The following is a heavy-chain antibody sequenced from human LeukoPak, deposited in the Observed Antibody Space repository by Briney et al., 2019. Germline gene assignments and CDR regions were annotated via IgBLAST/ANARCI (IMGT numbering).Heavy chain of an antibody. CDR1: GFTFSSYA. CDR3: AKGRITMVRGANDY. D-gene: IGHD3-10*01. V-gene: IGHV3-23*01. J-gene: IGHJ4*02. Sequence: GGSLRLSCAVSGFTFSSYAMSWVRQAPGKGLEWVSAISGSGGSTYYADSVKGRFTISRDNSKNTLYLQMNSLRAEDTAVYYCAKGRITMVRGANDYWGQGTLVTVSS. CDR2: ISGSGGST.